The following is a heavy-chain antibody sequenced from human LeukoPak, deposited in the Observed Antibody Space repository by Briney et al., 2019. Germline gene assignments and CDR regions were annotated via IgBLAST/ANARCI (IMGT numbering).Heavy chain of an antibody. D-gene: IGHD2-15*01. V-gene: IGHV1-69*13. J-gene: IGHJ4*02. CDR2: IIPIFGTA. CDR3: ARVSQASHRYCSAGSCYRNSFGY. Sequence: GASVKVSCKASGGTFSSYAISWVRQAPGQGLEWMGGIIPIFGTANYAQKFQGRVTITADESTSTAYMELSSLRSEDTAVYYCARVSQASHRYCSAGSCYRNSFGYWGQGTLVTVSS. CDR1: GGTFSSYA.